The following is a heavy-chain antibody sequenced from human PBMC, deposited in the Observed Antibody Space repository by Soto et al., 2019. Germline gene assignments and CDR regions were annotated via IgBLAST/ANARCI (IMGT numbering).Heavy chain of an antibody. V-gene: IGHV3-74*01. CDR2: IRSDGSST. Sequence: GGSLRLSCAASGFTFSSFRMHWVRQAPGKGLVWVSHIRSDGSSTTYAGSVKGRFTISRDNAKNTLYLQMNSLRAEDTAVYYCAREIGYCSSVSCPLDVWGQGTTVTVSS. J-gene: IGHJ6*02. CDR3: AREIGYCSSVSCPLDV. D-gene: IGHD2-2*01. CDR1: GFTFSSFR.